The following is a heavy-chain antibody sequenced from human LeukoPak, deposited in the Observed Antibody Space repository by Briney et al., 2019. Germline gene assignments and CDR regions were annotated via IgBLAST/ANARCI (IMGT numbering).Heavy chain of an antibody. CDR2: IYYSGTT. CDR1: GGSISSYY. J-gene: IGHJ3*02. CDR3: AGGSRLGAAFNI. D-gene: IGHD1-26*01. Sequence: SETLSLTCTVSGGSISSYYWSWIRQPPGKGLEWIGYIYYSGTTNYNPSLKSRVSMSVDTSKNQFSLQLNSVTAADTALYYCAGGSRLGAAFNIWGRGTMV. V-gene: IGHV4-59*12.